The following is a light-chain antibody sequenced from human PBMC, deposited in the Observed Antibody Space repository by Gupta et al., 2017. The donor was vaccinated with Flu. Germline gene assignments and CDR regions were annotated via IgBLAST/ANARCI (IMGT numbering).Light chain of an antibody. Sequence: SEFTPPPSVSVSPGPTANIACPGDNLGSRYVSWYQQGAGQSPLLVMYQYNKRPSGISERFSGSNSGSTATLTISGTQAMDEADYYCQAWDTTYVIFGGGTRLTVL. CDR3: QAWDTTYVI. J-gene: IGLJ2*01. CDR2: QYN. V-gene: IGLV3-1*01. CDR1: NLGSRY.